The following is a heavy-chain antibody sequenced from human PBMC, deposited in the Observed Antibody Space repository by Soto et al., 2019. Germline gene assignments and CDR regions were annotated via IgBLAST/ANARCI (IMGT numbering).Heavy chain of an antibody. CDR1: GFTFNNYG. J-gene: IGHJ4*02. D-gene: IGHD4-17*01. CDR2: ITDSGGST. V-gene: IGHV3-23*01. CDR3: AKAATVVTLYYFDY. Sequence: GGSLRLSCSASGFTFNNYGMSWVRQAPGKGLEWVSAITDSGGSTYYADSVKGRFTISRDNSKNTVYLQMNSLRAEDTAVYYCAKAATVVTLYYFDYWGQGTLVTVSS.